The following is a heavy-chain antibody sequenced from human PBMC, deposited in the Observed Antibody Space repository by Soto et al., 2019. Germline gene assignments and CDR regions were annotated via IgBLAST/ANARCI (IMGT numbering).Heavy chain of an antibody. Sequence: GGSLRLSCAASGFTFSSYAMSWVRQAPGKGLEWVSGISGSDVGTYYADSVKGRFTISRDNFKNTVYLQMNSLRAEDTAVYYCVKDRLSSGHSLCVWGQGTTVTVSS. CDR3: VKDRLSSGHSLCV. CDR2: ISGSDVGT. V-gene: IGHV3-23*01. J-gene: IGHJ6*02. D-gene: IGHD3-22*01. CDR1: GFTFSSYA.